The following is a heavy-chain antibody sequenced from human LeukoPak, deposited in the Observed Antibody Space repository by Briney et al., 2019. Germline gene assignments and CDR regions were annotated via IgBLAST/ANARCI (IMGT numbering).Heavy chain of an antibody. D-gene: IGHD6-25*01. J-gene: IGHJ4*02. CDR3: ARDHPGIAASVSGG. Sequence: GGSLRVSCTASGFTVSNNYMNWVRQAPGKGLEWVALIYSGGTTDYADSVKGRFTISRDNSKNTLYLQMINVRVEDTAVYYCARDHPGIAASVSGGWGQGTLVTVSS. CDR1: GFTVSNNY. CDR2: IYSGGTT. V-gene: IGHV3-53*01.